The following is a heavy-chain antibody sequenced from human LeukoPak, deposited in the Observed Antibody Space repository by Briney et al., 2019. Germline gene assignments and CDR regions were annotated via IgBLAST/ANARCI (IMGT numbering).Heavy chain of an antibody. J-gene: IGHJ5*02. CDR2: LSGSGGST. Sequence: GGSLRLSCAASGFTFSNYAMSWVRQAPGKGLEWVSALSGSGGSTYYADSVKGRLTIYRDNSKHTLYLQMNSLRAEDTAVYYCAKGYNWFDPWGQGTLVTVSS. V-gene: IGHV3-23*01. CDR1: GFTFSNYA. CDR3: AKGYNWFDP.